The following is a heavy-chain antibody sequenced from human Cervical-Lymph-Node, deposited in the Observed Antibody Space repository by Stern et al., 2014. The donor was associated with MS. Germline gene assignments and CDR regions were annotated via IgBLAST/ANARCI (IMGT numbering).Heavy chain of an antibody. D-gene: IGHD3-22*01. V-gene: IGHV3-21*01. CDR2: ISSSSRYI. CDR1: GFTFSNYS. Sequence: VQLLESGGGLVTPGGSLRLSCAASGFTFSNYSMNWVRQAPGKGLEWVSSISSSSRYILYADSVKGRFTISRDNANNSLSLQMNNLRVEDTAVYYCARDWKDFYFDSFAYWGQGTLVTVSS. CDR3: ARDWKDFYFDSFAY. J-gene: IGHJ4*02.